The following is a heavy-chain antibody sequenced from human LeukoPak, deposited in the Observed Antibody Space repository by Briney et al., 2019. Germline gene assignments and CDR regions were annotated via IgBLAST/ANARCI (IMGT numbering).Heavy chain of an antibody. D-gene: IGHD5-12*01. CDR3: ARVGSIVATTYYYYYGMDV. V-gene: IGHV1-69*04. CDR1: GGTFSSYA. Sequence: SVRVSCKASGGTFSSYAISWVRQAPGQRLEWMGRIIPILGLANYAQKFQGRVTITADKSTSTAYMELSSLRSEDTAVYYCARVGSIVATTYYYYYGMDVWGQGTTVTVSS. J-gene: IGHJ6*02. CDR2: IIPILGLA.